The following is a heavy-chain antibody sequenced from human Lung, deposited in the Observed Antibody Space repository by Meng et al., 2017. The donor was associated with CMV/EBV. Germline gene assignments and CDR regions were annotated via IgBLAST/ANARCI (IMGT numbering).Heavy chain of an antibody. V-gene: IGHV1-8*01. CDR2: MNPNRGNT. D-gene: IGHD2/OR15-2a*01. CDR3: ARGQVQCSTINCHDYRFSGMDV. CDR1: GYTFSNYD. J-gene: IGHJ6*02. Sequence: ASVXVSXKASGYTFSNYDIIWVRQASGQGLEWVGWMNPNRGNTAYAQKFQGRVTMTRDTSTSIAYMELSSLRSGDTAVYYCARGQVQCSTINCHDYRFSGMDVXRQGXTVTVSS.